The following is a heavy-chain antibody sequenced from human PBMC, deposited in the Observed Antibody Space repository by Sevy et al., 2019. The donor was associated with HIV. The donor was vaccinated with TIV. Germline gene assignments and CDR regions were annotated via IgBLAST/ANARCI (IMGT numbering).Heavy chain of an antibody. CDR2: INSDGSST. V-gene: IGHV3-74*01. CDR1: GFTFSSYW. J-gene: IGHJ3*02. CDR3: ARGYDSSGYYLDGAFDI. Sequence: GGSLRLSCAASGFTFSSYWMHWVRQAPGKGLVWVSRINSDGSSTSYADSVKGRFTISRDNAKNTLYLQMNSLRAEDTAVYYCARGYDSSGYYLDGAFDIWGQGTMDTVSS. D-gene: IGHD3-22*01.